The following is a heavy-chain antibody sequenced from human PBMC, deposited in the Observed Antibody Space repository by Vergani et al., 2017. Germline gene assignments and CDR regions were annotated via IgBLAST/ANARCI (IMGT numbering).Heavy chain of an antibody. V-gene: IGHV1-69*01. D-gene: IGHD6-6*01. CDR3: ARAGRFEYSSSSFDY. CDR1: GGTFSTYA. CDR2: IIPVFGTT. J-gene: IGHJ4*02. Sequence: QVQLVQSGAEVKKPGSSVKVSCKASGGTFSTYAISWVRQAPGQGLEWMGGIIPVFGTTNYAQKFQGRVTITADESTTTAYMELSSLRSEDTGVYYCARAGRFEYSSSSFDYWGQGTLVIVSS.